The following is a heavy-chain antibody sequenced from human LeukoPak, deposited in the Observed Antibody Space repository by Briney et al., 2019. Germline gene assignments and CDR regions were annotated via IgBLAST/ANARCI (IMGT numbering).Heavy chain of an antibody. J-gene: IGHJ4*02. CDR3: ARDTHSSWYYSLSGYFDY. V-gene: IGHV7-4-1*02. CDR2: INTNTGNP. Sequence: ASVTVSCKASGYTFTSYAMNWVRQAPGQGLEWMGWINTNTGNPTYAQGFTGRFVFSLDTSVSTAYLQISSLKAEDTAVYYCARDTHSSWYYSLSGYFDYWGQGTLVTVSS. D-gene: IGHD6-13*01. CDR1: GYTFTSYA.